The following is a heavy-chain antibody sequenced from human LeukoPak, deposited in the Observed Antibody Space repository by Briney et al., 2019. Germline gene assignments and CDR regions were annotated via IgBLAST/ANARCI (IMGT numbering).Heavy chain of an antibody. J-gene: IGHJ4*02. Sequence: GGSLRLSCAASGFTFSSHALSWLRQAPGQGLEWVSTITDSGGTTYYADSVKGRFTVSRDNSKNTLYLQMNSLRVEDTAVFYCAKGESETYVTLFDSWGQGTLVTVSS. CDR3: AKGESETYVTLFDS. CDR2: ITDSGGTT. D-gene: IGHD1-14*01. V-gene: IGHV3-23*01. CDR1: GFTFSSHA.